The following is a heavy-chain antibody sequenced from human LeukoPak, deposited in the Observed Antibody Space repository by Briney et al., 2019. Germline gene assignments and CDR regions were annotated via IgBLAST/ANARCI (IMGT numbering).Heavy chain of an antibody. D-gene: IGHD6-13*01. J-gene: IGHJ4*02. V-gene: IGHV3-7*01. Sequence: GSLRLSCAASGFTFSSYWMSWVRQAPGKGLEWVANIKQDGSEKYYVDSVKGRFTISRDNAKNSLYLQMNSLRAEDTAVYYCARDGIAAAVSSDYWGQGTLVTVSS. CDR2: IKQDGSEK. CDR3: ARDGIAAAVSSDY. CDR1: GFTFSSYW.